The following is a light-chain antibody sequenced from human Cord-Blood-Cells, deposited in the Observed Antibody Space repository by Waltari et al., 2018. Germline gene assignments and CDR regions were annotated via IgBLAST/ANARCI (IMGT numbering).Light chain of an antibody. J-gene: IGKJ2*01. Sequence: DIQMTQSPSPLSASVGDRVTITCRASQSISSYLNWYQQKPGKAPKRLIDAASSLQSGVPSRCSGSGSGTDFTLTISSLQPEDFATYYCQQSYITPYTFGQGTKLEIK. CDR2: AAS. CDR3: QQSYITPYT. CDR1: QSISSY. V-gene: IGKV1-39*01.